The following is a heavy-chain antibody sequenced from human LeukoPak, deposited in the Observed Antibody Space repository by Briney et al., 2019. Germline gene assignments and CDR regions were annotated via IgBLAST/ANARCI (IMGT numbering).Heavy chain of an antibody. V-gene: IGHV3-7*01. CDR3: AREGTIFGVVSFVVDY. J-gene: IGHJ4*02. Sequence: PGGSLRLSCAASGFTFSSYWMSWVRQAPGKGLEWVANIKQDGSEKYYVDSVKGRFTISRDNAKNSLYLQMNSLRAEDTAVYYCAREGTIFGVVSFVVDYWGQGTLVTVSS. D-gene: IGHD3-3*01. CDR2: IKQDGSEK. CDR1: GFTFSSYW.